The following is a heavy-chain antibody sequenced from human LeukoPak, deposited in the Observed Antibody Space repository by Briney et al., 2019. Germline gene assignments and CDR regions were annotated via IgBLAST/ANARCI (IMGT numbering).Heavy chain of an antibody. J-gene: IGHJ6*02. CDR2: MNPNSGNT. D-gene: IGHD3-3*01. V-gene: IGHV1-8*01. Sequence: GASVKVSCKASGYTLTSYDINWVRQATGQGVEWMGWMNPNSGNTGYAQKFQGRVTMTRNTSISTAYMELSSLRSEDTAVYYCARGRYYDFWSGYYTHPLYGMDVWGQGTTVTVSS. CDR3: ARGRYYDFWSGYYTHPLYGMDV. CDR1: GYTLTSYD.